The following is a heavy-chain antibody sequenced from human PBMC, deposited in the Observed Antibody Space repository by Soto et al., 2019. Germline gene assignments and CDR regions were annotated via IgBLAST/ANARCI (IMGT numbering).Heavy chain of an antibody. D-gene: IGHD3-22*01. Sequence: QVQLVQSGAEVKKPGASVKVSCKASGYTFTSYGISWVRQAPGQGLEWMGWISAYNGNTNYAQKLQGRVTMTTDTTTGTGYMELRSLRSDDTAVYYCASVGDPYYYDSSGYRLSYYYYGMDVWGQGTTVTVSS. CDR1: GYTFTSYG. CDR2: ISAYNGNT. V-gene: IGHV1-18*01. CDR3: ASVGDPYYYDSSGYRLSYYYYGMDV. J-gene: IGHJ6*02.